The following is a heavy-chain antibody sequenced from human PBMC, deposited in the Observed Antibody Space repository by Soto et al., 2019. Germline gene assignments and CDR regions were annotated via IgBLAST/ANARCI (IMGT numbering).Heavy chain of an antibody. Sequence: QVRLVQSGAEVKKPGASVKVSCKASGYTFASYTVHWVRKAPGQRLEWMGWIHAGNGNTKYSPRFQDKITITRDTSATTVFMEMSSLTFEDTAVYYCARRIDPDYWGQGTLVTVSS. CDR3: ARRIDPDY. V-gene: IGHV1-3*01. CDR1: GYTFASYT. CDR2: IHAGNGNT. D-gene: IGHD1-26*01. J-gene: IGHJ4*02.